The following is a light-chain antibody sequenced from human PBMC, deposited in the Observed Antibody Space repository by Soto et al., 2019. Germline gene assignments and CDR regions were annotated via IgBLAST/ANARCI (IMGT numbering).Light chain of an antibody. J-gene: IGKJ5*01. CDR2: DTS. CDR1: QSISSF. Sequence: DIQMTPSPFSLSASVGDTIIITCRASQSISSFLTWYQQKPGKAPKLLIYDTSSLQSGVPSRFSGSGSGTDFTLTISSLQPEDFATYYCQQSYSPPITFGQGTRLEIK. V-gene: IGKV1-39*01. CDR3: QQSYSPPIT.